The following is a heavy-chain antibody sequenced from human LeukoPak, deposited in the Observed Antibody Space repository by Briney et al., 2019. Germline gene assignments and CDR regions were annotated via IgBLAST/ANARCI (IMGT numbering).Heavy chain of an antibody. J-gene: IGHJ6*03. CDR2: IYTSGST. Sequence: SETLSLTCTVSGGSISSGSYYWSWIRQPAGKGLEWIGRIYTSGSTNYNPSLKSRVTISVDTSKNQFSLKLSSVTAADTAVYYCARDSSDVSGYSYGRGYYYYYYMDVWGKGTTVTVSS. D-gene: IGHD5-18*01. V-gene: IGHV4-61*02. CDR3: ARDSSDVSGYSYGRGYYYYYYMDV. CDR1: GGSISSGSYY.